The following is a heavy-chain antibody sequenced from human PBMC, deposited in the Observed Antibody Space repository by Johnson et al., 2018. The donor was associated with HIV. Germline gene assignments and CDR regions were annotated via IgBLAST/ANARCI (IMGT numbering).Heavy chain of an antibody. CDR2: ISFDGSGTTM. Sequence: QVQLVESGGGLVQPGGSLRLSCAASGFTFSAFAMHWVRQAPGKGLEWVALISFDGSGTTMYYADSVKDRFTISRDNAKNSLYLQMNSLRAEDTALYYCARPLYGYTPKGAFDIWGQGTMVTVSS. CDR3: ARPLYGYTPKGAFDI. V-gene: IGHV3-30*04. J-gene: IGHJ3*02. CDR1: GFTFSAFA. D-gene: IGHD5-18*01.